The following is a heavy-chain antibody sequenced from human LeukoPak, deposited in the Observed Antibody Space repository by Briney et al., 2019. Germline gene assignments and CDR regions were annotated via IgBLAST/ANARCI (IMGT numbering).Heavy chain of an antibody. J-gene: IGHJ4*02. CDR1: GRPFISYH. V-gene: IGHV1-46*01. Sequence: GASVKVSCKASGRPFISYHLHWVRQAPGQGLEWMGIIHPSGGSTTYAQKFQGRVTMTRDTSISTAYMELSRLRSDDTAVYYCARGSIVGATFDYFDYWGQGTLVTVSS. D-gene: IGHD1-26*01. CDR3: ARGSIVGATFDYFDY. CDR2: IHPSGGST.